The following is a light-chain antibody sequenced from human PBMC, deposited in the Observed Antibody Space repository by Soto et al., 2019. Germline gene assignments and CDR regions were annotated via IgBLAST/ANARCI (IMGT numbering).Light chain of an antibody. V-gene: IGKV3-11*01. CDR1: QSLSSY. CDR2: DAS. CDR3: QQYNSYSRT. Sequence: EIVLTQSPATLSLSPGERATLSCRASQSLSSYLAWYQQKPGQAPRLLIYDASNRATGIPARFSGSGSGTDFTLTISSLEPEDFATYYCQQYNSYSRTFGQGTKVEIK. J-gene: IGKJ1*01.